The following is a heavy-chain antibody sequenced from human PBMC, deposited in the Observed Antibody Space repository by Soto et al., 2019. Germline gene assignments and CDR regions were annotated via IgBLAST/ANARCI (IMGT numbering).Heavy chain of an antibody. D-gene: IGHD3-22*01. CDR3: ARARYDSSGYYYFDY. CDR2: IYYSGST. Sequence: SETLSLTCTVSGRSISGYYWSWIRQPPGKGLEWIGYIYYSGSTIYNPSLKSRVTISVDTSKNQFSLKLSSVTAADTAVYYCARARYDSSGYYYFDYWGQGTLV. CDR1: GRSISGYY. J-gene: IGHJ4*02. V-gene: IGHV4-59*01.